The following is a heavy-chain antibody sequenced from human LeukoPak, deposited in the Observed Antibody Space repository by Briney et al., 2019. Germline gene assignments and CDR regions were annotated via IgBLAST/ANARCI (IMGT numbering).Heavy chain of an antibody. CDR3: ASELRHQDY. J-gene: IGHJ4*02. D-gene: IGHD1-1*01. CDR1: GYTFGNYD. Sequence: ASVKVSCKASGYTFGNYDINWVRQATGQGLEWMGWMNPNSGNKGYAQKFQGRVTMTSDTSISTAYMELSSLSSEDTAIYYCASELRHQDYWGQGTLVTVSS. V-gene: IGHV1-8*01. CDR2: MNPNSGNK.